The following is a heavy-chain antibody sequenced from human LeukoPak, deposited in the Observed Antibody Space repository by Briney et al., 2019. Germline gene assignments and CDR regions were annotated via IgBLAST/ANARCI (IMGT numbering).Heavy chain of an antibody. CDR1: GYTFTGYY. CDR2: INPNSGGT. V-gene: IGHV1-2*02. CDR3: ARGYCSGGSCYSDYFDY. J-gene: IGHJ4*02. Sequence: ASVKVSCKASGYTFTGYYMHWVRQAPGQGLEWMGWINPNSGGTNYAQKFQGRVTMTRDTSISTAYMELSRLRSDDTAVFYCARGYCSGGSCYSDYFDYWGQGTLVTVSS. D-gene: IGHD2-15*01.